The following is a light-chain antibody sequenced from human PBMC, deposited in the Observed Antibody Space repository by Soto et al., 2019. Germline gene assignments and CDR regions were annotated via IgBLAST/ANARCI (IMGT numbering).Light chain of an antibody. CDR2: GAS. Sequence: GWTQSPATRSFSPGERATLSCRASERISSNFLAWYQQSPGQAPRLLIYGASTRASGIPDRFSGSGSGTDFALTISRLEPEDFAVYYCQQYGTSPFTFGPGTTVEIK. CDR1: ERISSNF. V-gene: IGKV3-20*01. J-gene: IGKJ3*01. CDR3: QQYGTSPFT.